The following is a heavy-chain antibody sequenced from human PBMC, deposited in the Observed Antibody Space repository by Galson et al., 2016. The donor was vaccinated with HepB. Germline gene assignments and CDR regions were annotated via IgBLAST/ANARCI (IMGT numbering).Heavy chain of an antibody. J-gene: IGHJ6*03. D-gene: IGHD3-9*01. CDR2: ISPSGSG. CDR1: GGSITSYS. V-gene: IGHV4-4*07. CDR3: ARARRYDILTGYNSPNYYYYMDV. Sequence: SETLSLTCAVSGGSITSYSWSWVRQSAGKGLEWIGRISPSGSGNYNPSLESRVTMSLDTSKNQFSLNLRSVTAADTAVYYCARARRYDILTGYNSPNYYYYMDVWVKGTTVTVSS.